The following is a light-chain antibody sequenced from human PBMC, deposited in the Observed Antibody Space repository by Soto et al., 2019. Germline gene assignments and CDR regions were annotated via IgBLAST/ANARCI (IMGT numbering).Light chain of an antibody. Sequence: DVAMTQSPLSLPVTLGQPASISCRSSQSLVYNDGNTYLNWFQQRPGQSPRRLIYKVSNRDSGVPDRLSGSGSGTDFTLKISTVEAEDVGVYYCMQGTHWPRTFGQGTKVEIK. J-gene: IGKJ1*01. CDR3: MQGTHWPRT. CDR1: QSLVYNDGNTY. CDR2: KVS. V-gene: IGKV2-30*01.